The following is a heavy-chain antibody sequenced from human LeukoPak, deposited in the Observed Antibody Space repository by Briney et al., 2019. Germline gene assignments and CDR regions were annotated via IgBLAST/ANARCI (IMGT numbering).Heavy chain of an antibody. CDR3: ATEVWFRADS. V-gene: IGHV3-7*05. Sequence: GGSLRLSCAASGFTFSVYWMTWVRQAPGKGLERVATIDQYGGQKNYVESVKGRFTISRDNAENSLFLQMNSLRADDTAVYYCATEVWFRADSWGQGTLVTVSS. D-gene: IGHD3-10*01. CDR1: GFTFSVYW. CDR2: IDQYGGQK. J-gene: IGHJ4*02.